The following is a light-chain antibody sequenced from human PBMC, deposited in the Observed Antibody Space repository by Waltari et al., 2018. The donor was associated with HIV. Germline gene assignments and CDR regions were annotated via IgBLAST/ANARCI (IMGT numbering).Light chain of an antibody. CDR3: QSYDSALSGSV. Sequence: QSALNPPASVSGSPGQLITISCTGTSSDFGGYNYVSWYLQHPGKAPNLMIYEVSNLPSGGSNRFSCAKSGDTAALTISGLQAEDEAYYYCQSYDSALSGSVFGGGTNLTVL. V-gene: IGLV2-14*01. CDR2: EVS. CDR1: SSDFGGYNY. J-gene: IGLJ2*01.